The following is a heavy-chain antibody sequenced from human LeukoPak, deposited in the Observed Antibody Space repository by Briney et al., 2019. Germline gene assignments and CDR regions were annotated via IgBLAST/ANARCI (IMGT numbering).Heavy chain of an antibody. CDR3: ARDGSGHMDV. J-gene: IGHJ6*03. CDR1: GGSISSYC. Sequence: SETLSLTCTVSGGSISSYCWNWIRQPPGKGLEWIGYIYYIESTNYNPPLTTRVTISVDTSKNQFSLQLTSLTASDTAVYYSARDGSGHMDVWGKGTTVTISS. D-gene: IGHD3-10*01. CDR2: IYYIEST. V-gene: IGHV4-59*01.